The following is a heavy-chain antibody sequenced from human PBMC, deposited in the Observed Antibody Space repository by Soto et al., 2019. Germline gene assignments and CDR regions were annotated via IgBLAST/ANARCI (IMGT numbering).Heavy chain of an antibody. CDR2: ISYDGSNK. CDR1: GFTFSSYA. CDR3: ARELPHYYGSGSDYYYYYYGMDV. V-gene: IGHV3-30-3*01. J-gene: IGHJ6*02. D-gene: IGHD3-10*01. Sequence: QVQLVESGGGVVQPGRSLRLSCAASGFTFSSYAMHWVRQAPGKGLEWVAVISYDGSNKYYADSVKGRFTISRDNSKNTLYLQMNSLRAEDTAVYYCARELPHYYGSGSDYYYYYYGMDVWGQGTTVTVSS.